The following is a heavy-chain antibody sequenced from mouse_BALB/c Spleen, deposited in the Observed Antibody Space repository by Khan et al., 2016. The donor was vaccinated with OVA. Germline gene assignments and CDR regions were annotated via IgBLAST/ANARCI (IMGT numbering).Heavy chain of an antibody. V-gene: IGHV2-2*02. D-gene: IGHD1-1*02. CDR2: IWSGGST. CDR3: ARKSPNYGPGAIDY. J-gene: IGHJ4*01. Sequence: VQLQESGPGLVQPSQSLSITCTVSGFSLTSYGVHWVRQSPGKGLEWLGVIWSGGSTDYNAAFISRLSISKDNSKSQVFFKMNSLQANDTAIYYCARKSPNYGPGAIDYWGQGTSGTVSA. CDR1: GFSLTSYG.